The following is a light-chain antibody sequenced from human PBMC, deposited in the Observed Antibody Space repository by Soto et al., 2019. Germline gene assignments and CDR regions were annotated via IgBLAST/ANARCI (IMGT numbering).Light chain of an antibody. CDR1: SSDVGGYNY. V-gene: IGLV2-14*01. CDR2: DVT. CDR3: CSYTTSNTRQIV. J-gene: IGLJ1*01. Sequence: HSVLPQPASLSGSPGQSITISCTGTSSDVGGYNYVSWYQQQPGKAPKFMIYDVTNRPSGVSNRFSGSKSGNTASLTISGLQAEDEADYYCCSYTTSNTRQIVFGTGTKVTVL.